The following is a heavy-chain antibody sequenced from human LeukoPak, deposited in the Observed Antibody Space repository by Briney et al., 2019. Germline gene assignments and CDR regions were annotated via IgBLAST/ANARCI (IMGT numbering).Heavy chain of an antibody. V-gene: IGHV1-46*01. CDR2: INPSGGST. CDR1: GYTFTNYY. J-gene: IGHJ6*03. CDR3: ARASVSGSLHYYYYMDV. D-gene: IGHD1-26*01. Sequence: GASVKVSCKASGYTFTNYYMHWVRQAPGQGLEWMGIINPSGGSTTYAQKFQGRVTMTRDTSTSTVYMELSSLRSEDTAVYYCARASVSGSLHYYYYMDVWGKGTTVTISS.